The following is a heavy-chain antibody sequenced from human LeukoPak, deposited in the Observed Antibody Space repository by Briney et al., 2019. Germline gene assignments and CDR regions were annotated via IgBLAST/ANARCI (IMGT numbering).Heavy chain of an antibody. CDR1: GFAFQDFG. D-gene: IGHD3-16*02. CDR3: AKIRRRYSSRHYFES. J-gene: IGHJ4*02. V-gene: IGHV3-43D*04. Sequence: GGFLRLSCTASGFAFQDFGMHWVRQVPGKGLEWVSVFSWDGGSTHYADSVKGRFTISRDISTNTLYLQMSGLRADDSGMYYCAKIRRRYSSRHYFESWGQGTLVTVSS. CDR2: FSWDGGST.